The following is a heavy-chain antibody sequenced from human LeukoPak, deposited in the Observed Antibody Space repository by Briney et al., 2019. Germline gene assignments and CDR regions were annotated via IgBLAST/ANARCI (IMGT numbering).Heavy chain of an antibody. V-gene: IGHV3-30*02. CDR3: AKDPSETGVH. Sequence: GGSLRLSCAASGFTFSDYGIHWVRQAPGKGLAWVGFIQYDGSNKYYTDSVKGRFTVSRDSSQNTVYLQMNSLRVDDTAVYYCAKDPSETGVHWGQGTLVTVSS. D-gene: IGHD3-9*01. CDR1: GFTFSDYG. CDR2: IQYDGSNK. J-gene: IGHJ4*02.